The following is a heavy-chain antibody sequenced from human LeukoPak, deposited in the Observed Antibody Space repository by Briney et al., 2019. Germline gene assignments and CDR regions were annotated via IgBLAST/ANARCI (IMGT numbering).Heavy chain of an antibody. CDR2: FDPEDGET. V-gene: IGHV1-24*01. Sequence: ASVKVSCKVSGHTLTELSMHWVRQAPGKGLEWMGGFDPEDGETIYAQKFQGRVTMTEDTSTDTAYMELSSLRSEDTAVYFCARATLSDYYFNYWGQGTLVTVSS. CDR1: GHTLTELS. CDR3: ARATLSDYYFNY. J-gene: IGHJ4*02.